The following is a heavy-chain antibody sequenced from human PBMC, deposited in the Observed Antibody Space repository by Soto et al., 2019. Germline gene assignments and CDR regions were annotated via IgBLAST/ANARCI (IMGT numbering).Heavy chain of an antibody. D-gene: IGHD2-2*01. J-gene: IGHJ3*02. CDR1: GYTFTSYG. CDR3: ARTGHYCSSTSCYGWGDAFDI. Sequence: QVQLVQSGAEVKKPGASVKVSCKASGYTFTSYGISWVRQAPGQGLEWMGWISAYNGNTNYAQKLQGRVTMTTDTSTSTAYMELRSLRSDDTAVYYCARTGHYCSSTSCYGWGDAFDIWGQGTMVTVSS. V-gene: IGHV1-18*01. CDR2: ISAYNGNT.